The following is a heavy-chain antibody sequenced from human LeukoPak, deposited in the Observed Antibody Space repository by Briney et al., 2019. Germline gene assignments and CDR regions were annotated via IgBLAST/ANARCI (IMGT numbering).Heavy chain of an antibody. CDR1: GGSISSSNW. V-gene: IGHV4-4*02. CDR3: ARDGPQEQWLLRPQLLD. J-gene: IGHJ4*02. Sequence: SETLSLTCAVSGGSISSSNWWSWVRQPPGKGLEWIGEIYHSGTTNYNPSLKSRVTISVDKSKNQFSLKLSSVTAADTAVYYCARDGPQEQWLLRPQLLDWGQGTLVTVSS. CDR2: IYHSGTT. D-gene: IGHD6-19*01.